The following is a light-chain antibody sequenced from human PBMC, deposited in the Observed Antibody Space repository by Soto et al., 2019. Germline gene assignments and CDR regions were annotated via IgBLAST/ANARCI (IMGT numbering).Light chain of an antibody. CDR1: QGISNY. CDR3: KKYNGPPPA. Sequence: DIQMTQSPSSLSASVGDRVTITCRASQGISNYLAWYQQKPGKVPKLLIYAASTLQSGVPSRFSGSGSDTYFTLTTSSPQPEGVAPYYGKKYNGPPPAFGGGPKGEIK. CDR2: AAS. J-gene: IGKJ4*01. V-gene: IGKV1-27*01.